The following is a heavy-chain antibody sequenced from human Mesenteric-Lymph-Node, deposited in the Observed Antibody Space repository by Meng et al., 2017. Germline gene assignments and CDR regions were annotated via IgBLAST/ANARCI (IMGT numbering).Heavy chain of an antibody. CDR2: IVVGSGNT. Sequence: SVKVSCKASGFTLTSSAMQWVRQARGQRLEWIGWIVVGSGNTNYAQKFQERVTITRDMSTSTAYMELSSLRSEDTAVYYCAADLVTMVRGVINMRSGMDVWGQGTTVTVSS. J-gene: IGHJ6*02. V-gene: IGHV1-58*02. CDR1: GFTLTSSA. D-gene: IGHD3-10*01. CDR3: AADLVTMVRGVINMRSGMDV.